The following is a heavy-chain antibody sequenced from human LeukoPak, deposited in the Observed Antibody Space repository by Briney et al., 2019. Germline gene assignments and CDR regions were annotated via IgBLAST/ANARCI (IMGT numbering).Heavy chain of an antibody. D-gene: IGHD6-25*01. CDR3: ARVREAAAFDI. CDR2: ISSSSSYI. J-gene: IGHJ3*02. CDR1: GFTFSSYS. V-gene: IGHV3-21*01. Sequence: GGSLRLSCAASGFTFSSYSMNWVRQAPGKGLEWVSSISSSSSYIYYTDSMKGRFTISRDNAKNSLYLQMNSLRAEDTAVYYCARVREAAAFDIWGQGTMVTVSS.